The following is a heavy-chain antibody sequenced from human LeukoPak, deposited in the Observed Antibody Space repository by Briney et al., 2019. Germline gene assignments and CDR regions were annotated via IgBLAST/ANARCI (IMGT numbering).Heavy chain of an antibody. CDR1: GYSISNGFY. CDR3: ARVAGVEVASATSY. D-gene: IGHD2-15*01. Sequence: SETLSLTCTVSGYSISNGFYWAWIRQPPGKGLEWIESVYHTGSTYSNPSLKSRVTISVDTSKNQFSLSLTSVTAADTAVYYCARVAGVEVASATSYWGQGTLVTVSS. J-gene: IGHJ4*02. V-gene: IGHV4-38-2*02. CDR2: VYHTGST.